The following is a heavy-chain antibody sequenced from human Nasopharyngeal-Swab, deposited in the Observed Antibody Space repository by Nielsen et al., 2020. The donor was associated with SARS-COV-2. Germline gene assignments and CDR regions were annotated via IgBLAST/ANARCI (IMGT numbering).Heavy chain of an antibody. CDR2: ISGSGGST. Sequence: GGSLRLSCAASGSTFSSYAMSWVRQAPGKGLEWVSAISGSGGSTYYADSVKGRFTISRDNSKNTLYLQMNSLRAEDTAVYYCAKWGYYDSSGYLDYWGQGTLVTVSS. CDR1: GSTFSSYA. D-gene: IGHD3-22*01. CDR3: AKWGYYDSSGYLDY. J-gene: IGHJ4*02. V-gene: IGHV3-23*01.